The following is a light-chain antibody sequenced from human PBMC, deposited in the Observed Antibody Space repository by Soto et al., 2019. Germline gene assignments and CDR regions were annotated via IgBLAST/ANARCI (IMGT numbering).Light chain of an antibody. CDR2: EVS. CDR1: SSDVGSYNR. J-gene: IGLJ1*01. V-gene: IGLV2-18*02. Sequence: QSVLTQPPSVSGSPGQSVTISCTGTSSDVGSYNRVSWYQQPPGTAPKVIIYEVSNRPSGVPDRFSGSKSGNTASLTISGLQPEEEADYYCYSFTSSNTYVFGTGTKVTVL. CDR3: YSFTSSNTYV.